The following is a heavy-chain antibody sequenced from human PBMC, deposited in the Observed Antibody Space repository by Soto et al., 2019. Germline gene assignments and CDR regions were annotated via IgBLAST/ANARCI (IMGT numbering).Heavy chain of an antibody. CDR3: ARDRIQLLQNWFDP. J-gene: IGHJ5*02. CDR2: IYYSGST. Sequence: LMQLRETLSLTCTVSGGSVSSGSYYWSWIRQPPGKGLEWIGYIYYSGSTNYNPSLKSRVTISVDTSKNQFSLKLSSVTAADTAVYYCARDRIQLLQNWFDPWGQGTLVTVSS. CDR1: GGSVSSGSYY. V-gene: IGHV4-61*01. D-gene: IGHD5-18*01.